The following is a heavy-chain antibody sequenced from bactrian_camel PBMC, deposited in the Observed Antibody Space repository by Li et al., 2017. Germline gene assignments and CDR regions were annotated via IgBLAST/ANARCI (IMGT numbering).Heavy chain of an antibody. CDR3: ATDLGWYRSDY. CDR1: GFIFSSYG. Sequence: QLVESGGGLVQPGGSLRLSCAASGFIFSSYGMVWVRQAPGKGLEWVSRITFDGTNTYYTDSVKGRFTISKDNAKSTVYLQMNSLKSEDTALYYCATDLGWYRSDYWGQGTQVTVS. J-gene: IGHJ4*01. D-gene: IGHD6*01. CDR2: ITFDGTNT. V-gene: IGHV3S2*01.